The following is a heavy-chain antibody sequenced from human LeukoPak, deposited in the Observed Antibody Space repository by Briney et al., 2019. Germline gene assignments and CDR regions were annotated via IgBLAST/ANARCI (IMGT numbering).Heavy chain of an antibody. CDR1: GFTSSSYG. V-gene: IGHV3-30*02. J-gene: IGHJ4*02. CDR3: AKRIVVVVAATYY. CDR2: IRYDGSNK. D-gene: IGHD2-15*01. Sequence: GGSLRLSCAASGFTSSSYGMHWVRPAPGKGLEWVAFIRYDGSNKYYADTVKGRFTISRDNSKNTLYLRMNSLRAEDTAIYYCAKRIVVVVAATYYWGQGALVTVSS.